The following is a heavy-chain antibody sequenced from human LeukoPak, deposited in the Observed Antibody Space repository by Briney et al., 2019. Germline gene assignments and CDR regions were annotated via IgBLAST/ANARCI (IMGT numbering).Heavy chain of an antibody. V-gene: IGHV1-18*01. J-gene: IGHJ4*02. CDR3: ARDNLAFGRHWYGSGSYSLLFDY. D-gene: IGHD3-10*01. Sequence: ASVKVSCKASGCTFASYGVSWVRQAPGEGLEWMGWISGYSGDTKYAQRFEGRLSMTTDTSTTTAYMELRSLRSDDTAVYYCARDNLAFGRHWYGSGSYSLLFDYWGQGTLVTVSS. CDR1: GCTFASYG. CDR2: ISGYSGDT.